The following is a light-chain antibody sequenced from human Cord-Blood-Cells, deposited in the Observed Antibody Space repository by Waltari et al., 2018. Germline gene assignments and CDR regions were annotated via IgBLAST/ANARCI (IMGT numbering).Light chain of an antibody. J-gene: IGLJ2*01. V-gene: IGLV2-23*02. Sequence: QSALTQPASVSGSPGQSITISCTGTSSDVGRYNLISWYQQHPGKAPKLMIYEVSKRPSGVSNRFSGSKSGNTASLTISGLQAEDEADYYCCSYAGSSTFHVVFGGGTKLTVL. CDR3: CSYAGSSTFHVV. CDR1: SSDVGRYNL. CDR2: EVS.